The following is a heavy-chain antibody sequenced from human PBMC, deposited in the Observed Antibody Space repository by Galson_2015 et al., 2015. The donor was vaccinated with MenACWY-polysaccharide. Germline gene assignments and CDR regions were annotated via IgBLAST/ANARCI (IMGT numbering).Heavy chain of an antibody. Sequence: SLRLSCAASGFTFSTYPMSWARQAPGKGLEWVSRISDSGGRTFYADSVKGRFTISRDNSKNMLYLQMNSLRVDDAAVYYCARDLRRIADYYFDYWGQGTVVTVSS. D-gene: IGHD6-13*01. CDR1: GFTFSTYP. CDR3: ARDLRRIADYYFDY. J-gene: IGHJ4*02. CDR2: ISDSGGRT. V-gene: IGHV3-23*01.